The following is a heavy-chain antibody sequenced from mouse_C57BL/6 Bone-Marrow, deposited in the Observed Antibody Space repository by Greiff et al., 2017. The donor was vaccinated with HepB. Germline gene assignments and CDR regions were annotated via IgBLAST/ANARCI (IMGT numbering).Heavy chain of an antibody. CDR1: GFTFSDFY. Sequence: EVKLVESGGGLVQSGRSLRLSCATSGFTFSDFYMEWVRQAPGKGLEWIAASRNKANDYTTEYSASVKGRFIVSRDTSQSILYLQMNALRAEDTAIYYCARDAWGNYVGPWFAYWGQGTLVTVSA. CDR3: ARDAWGNYVGPWFAY. V-gene: IGHV7-1*01. CDR2: SRNKANDYTT. J-gene: IGHJ3*01. D-gene: IGHD2-1*01.